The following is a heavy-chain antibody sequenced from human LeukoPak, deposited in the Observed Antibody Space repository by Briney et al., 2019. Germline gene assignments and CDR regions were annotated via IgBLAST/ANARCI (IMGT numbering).Heavy chain of an antibody. CDR3: ARLTRDGYNNFEY. J-gene: IGHJ4*02. CDR1: GYTFTSYW. CDR2: IYPDDSDI. D-gene: IGHD5-24*01. Sequence: GESLKISCKGFGYTFTSYWIGWVRQMPGKGLEWMGIIYPDDSDITYSPSFQGQVIFSADKSISTAYLQWSSLKASDTAMYYCARLTRDGYNNFEYWGQGTLLTVSS. V-gene: IGHV5-51*01.